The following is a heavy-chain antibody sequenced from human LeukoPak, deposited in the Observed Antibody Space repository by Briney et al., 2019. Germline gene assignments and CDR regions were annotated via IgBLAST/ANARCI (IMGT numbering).Heavy chain of an antibody. D-gene: IGHD3-9*01. CDR3: ARGDILTGYSF. V-gene: IGHV4-39*07. Sequence: SETLSLTCTASSGSISSTSYYWGWIRQPPGRGLEWIGGIIYSGNTYYNPSLKSRVTISVDTSKNQFSLKLSSVTAADTAVYYCARGDILTGYSFWGQGTLVTVSS. CDR1: SGSISSTSYY. J-gene: IGHJ4*02. CDR2: IIYSGNT.